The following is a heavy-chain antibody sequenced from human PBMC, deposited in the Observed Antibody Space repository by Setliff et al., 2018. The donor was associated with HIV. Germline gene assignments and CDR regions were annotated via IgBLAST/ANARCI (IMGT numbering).Heavy chain of an antibody. CDR2: INNGGGTI. J-gene: IGHJ3*02. D-gene: IGHD3-3*01. CDR3: ARGFVLRFLEWSMPDAFDI. V-gene: IGHV3-48*03. Sequence: LTCAASGFIFSNFEMHWVRQTPGKGLEWLSYINNGGGTIYYEESVKGRFTISRDNAKNSLYLQMNSLRAEDTAVYYCARGFVLRFLEWSMPDAFDIWGQGTMVTVSS. CDR1: GFIFSNFE.